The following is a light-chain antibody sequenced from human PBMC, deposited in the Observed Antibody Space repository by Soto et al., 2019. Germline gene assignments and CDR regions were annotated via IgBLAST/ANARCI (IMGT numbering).Light chain of an antibody. CDR3: AAWDDSLNGVV. CDR2: SNN. V-gene: IGLV1-44*01. J-gene: IGLJ2*01. CDR1: SSNIGSNT. Sequence: QPVLTQPPSASGTPGQRVTISCSGSSSNIGSNTVSWYQQLPGTAPKLLIYSNNQRPSGVPDRLSGSKSGTSASLAIRGLQSEDEADYYCAAWDDSLNGVVFGGGTKVTVL.